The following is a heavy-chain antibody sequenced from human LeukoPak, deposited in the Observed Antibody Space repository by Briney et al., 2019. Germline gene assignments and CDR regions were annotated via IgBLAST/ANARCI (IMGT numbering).Heavy chain of an antibody. CDR3: ARGLFGLLWFGARGSWFDP. CDR2: IYYSGST. D-gene: IGHD3-10*01. CDR1: GGSISSSSYY. J-gene: IGHJ5*02. V-gene: IGHV4-39*07. Sequence: SETLSLTCTVSGGSISSSSYYWGWIRQPPGKGLEWIGSIYYSGSTYYNPSLKSRVTISVDTSKNQFSLKLSSVTAADTAVYYCARGLFGLLWFGARGSWFDPWGQGTLVTVSS.